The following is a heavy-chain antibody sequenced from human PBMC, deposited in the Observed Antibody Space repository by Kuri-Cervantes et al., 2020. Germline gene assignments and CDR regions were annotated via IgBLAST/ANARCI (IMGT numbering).Heavy chain of an antibody. CDR1: GFTFSDYY. J-gene: IGHJ6*03. Sequence: LSLTCAASGFTFSDYYMSWIRQAPGKGLEWLAYISVGSTTIYYADSVKGRFTISRDDAESSLYLQMNSLRDDDTAVYYCARVVVPAAAPYYYYYMDVWGKGTTVTVSS. CDR3: ARVVVPAAAPYYYYYMDV. D-gene: IGHD2-2*01. V-gene: IGHV3-11*04. CDR2: ISVGSTTI.